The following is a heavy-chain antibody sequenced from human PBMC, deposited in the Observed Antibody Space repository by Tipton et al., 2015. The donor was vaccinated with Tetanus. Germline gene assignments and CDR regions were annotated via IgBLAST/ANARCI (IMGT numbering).Heavy chain of an antibody. D-gene: IGHD2-15*01. CDR2: IVTILGAA. J-gene: IGHJ4*02. V-gene: IGHV1-69*01. CDR3: ARPDRYCSGGSCYLALDY. CDR1: GGAFNTYV. Sequence: QLVQSGPEVKTPGSSVKVSCKASGGAFNTYVINWVRQAPGEGLEWMGGIVTILGAANYAQKFQGRVTITADEPTGTAYLELSSLIFEDTAVYYCARPDRYCSGGSCYLALDYWGQGTMVTVSS.